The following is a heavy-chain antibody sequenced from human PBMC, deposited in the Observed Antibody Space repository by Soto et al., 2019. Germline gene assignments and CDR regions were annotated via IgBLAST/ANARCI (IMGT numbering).Heavy chain of an antibody. V-gene: IGHV3-11*06. CDR2: LSSESTFI. D-gene: IGHD1-26*01. CDR3: ARVRSGTYNAFDL. J-gene: IGHJ3*01. Sequence: QVQLVESGGGLVRPGGSLRLSGAASGFTFSTFYMNWVRQAPGKGLEWVSFLSSESTFISYADSVKGRFTISRDNSKKSLFLQMDSLRVEDTAVYYCARVRSGTYNAFDLWGQGTVVTVSS. CDR1: GFTFSTFY.